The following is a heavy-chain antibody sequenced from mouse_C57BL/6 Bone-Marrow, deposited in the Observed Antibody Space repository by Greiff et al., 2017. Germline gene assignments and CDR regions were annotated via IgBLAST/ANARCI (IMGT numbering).Heavy chain of an antibody. CDR2: IDPENGDT. D-gene: IGHD1-1*01. V-gene: IGHV14-4*01. J-gene: IGHJ1*03. CDR3: TTPTVVSRGWYFDV. Sequence: EVQLQQSGAELVRPGASVKLSCTASGFNIKDDYMHWVKQRPEQGLEWIGWIDPENGDTEYASKFQGKATITVDTSSNTAYLQLSSLTSEDTAVYYWTTPTVVSRGWYFDVWGTGTTVTVSS. CDR1: GFNIKDDY.